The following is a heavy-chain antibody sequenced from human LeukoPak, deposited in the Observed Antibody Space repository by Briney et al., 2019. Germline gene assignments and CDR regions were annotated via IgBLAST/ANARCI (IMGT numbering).Heavy chain of an antibody. V-gene: IGHV3-7*01. D-gene: IGHD5-12*01. Sequence: PGGSLRLSCAASGLIFSKYWMTWVRQAPGKGLEWVASIKPDGSEKYYLDSVKGRFTISRDNAKNSLYLQMNSLRAEDTAVYYCARVSAGSGNDYLDYWGQGSLVTVSS. CDR1: GLIFSKYW. J-gene: IGHJ4*02. CDR2: IKPDGSEK. CDR3: ARVSAGSGNDYLDY.